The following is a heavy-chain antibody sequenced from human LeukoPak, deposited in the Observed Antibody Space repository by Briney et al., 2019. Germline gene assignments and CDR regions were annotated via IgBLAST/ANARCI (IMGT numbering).Heavy chain of an antibody. CDR3: ARSMARWLQFWPPSY. Sequence: SETLSLTCTVSGGSISSSSYYWGWIRQPPGKGLEWIGSIYYSGSTHYNPSLKSRVTISVDKSKNQFSLKLSSVTAADTAVYYCARSMARWLQFWPPSYWGQGTLVTVSS. J-gene: IGHJ4*02. D-gene: IGHD5-24*01. CDR2: IYYSGST. CDR1: GGSISSSSYY. V-gene: IGHV4-39*07.